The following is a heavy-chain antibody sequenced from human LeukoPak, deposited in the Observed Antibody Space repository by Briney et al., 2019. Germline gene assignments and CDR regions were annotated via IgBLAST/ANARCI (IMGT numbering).Heavy chain of an antibody. CDR3: ARGLMTSPNWFDP. V-gene: IGHV1-8*01. CDR1: GYTFTSYD. Sequence: ASVKVSCKASGYTFTSYDINWVRQATGQGLEWMGWMNPNSGNTGYAQKFQGRVTMTRDTSTSTVYMELSSLRSEDTAVYYCARGLMTSPNWFDPWGQGTLVTVSS. J-gene: IGHJ5*02. CDR2: MNPNSGNT. D-gene: IGHD2-21*02.